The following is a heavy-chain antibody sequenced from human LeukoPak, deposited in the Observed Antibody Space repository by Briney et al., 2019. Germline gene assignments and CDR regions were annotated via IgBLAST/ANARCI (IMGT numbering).Heavy chain of an antibody. CDR1: ENSFTTSW. J-gene: IGHJ3*02. CDR2: IYPGDSDT. V-gene: IGHV5-51*01. D-gene: IGHD1-14*01. CDR3: ANTRFKNLFDAFDI. Sequence: GESLKISCKASENSFTTSWIGWVRQMPGRGLEWMGIIYPGDSDTRYSPSFQGQVTISADKSISTAYLQWSSLKASDTAMYYCANTRFKNLFDAFDIXXXXTMVXVSS.